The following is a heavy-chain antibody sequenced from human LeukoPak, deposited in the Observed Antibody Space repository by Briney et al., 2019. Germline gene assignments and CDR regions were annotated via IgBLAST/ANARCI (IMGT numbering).Heavy chain of an antibody. J-gene: IGHJ6*02. CDR1: GGSISSGGYY. CDR2: IYYSGST. Sequence: SETLSLTCTVSGGSISSGGYYWSWICRHPGKGLEWIGYIYYSGSTYYNPSLKSRVTISVDTSKNQFSLKLSSVTAADTAVYYCARWNDYYYYGMDVWGQGTTVTVSS. D-gene: IGHD1-1*01. V-gene: IGHV4-31*03. CDR3: ARWNDYYYYGMDV.